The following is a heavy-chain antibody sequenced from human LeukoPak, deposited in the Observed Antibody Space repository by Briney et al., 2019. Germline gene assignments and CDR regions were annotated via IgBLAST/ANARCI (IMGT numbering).Heavy chain of an antibody. CDR3: ARDLAFYYYDSSGYFGAFDI. CDR2: ISGSGGST. Sequence: GGSLRLSCAASGFTFSSYAMSWVRQAPGKGLEWVSAISGSGGSTYYADSVKGRFTISRDNAKNSLYLQMNSLRAEDTAVYYCARDLAFYYYDSSGYFGAFDIWGQGTMVTVSS. CDR1: GFTFSSYA. D-gene: IGHD3-22*01. V-gene: IGHV3-23*01. J-gene: IGHJ3*02.